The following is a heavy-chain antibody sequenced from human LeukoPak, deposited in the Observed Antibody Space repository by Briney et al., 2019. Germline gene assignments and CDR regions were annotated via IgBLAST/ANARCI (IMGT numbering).Heavy chain of an antibody. CDR2: ISYDGSNK. D-gene: IGHD2-2*01. CDR1: GFTFSSYA. V-gene: IGHV3-30-3*01. CDR3: ARATDIVVVPAEVDY. Sequence: GGSLRLSCAASGFTFSSYAMHWVRQAPGKGLEWVAVISYDGSNKYYADSVKGRFTISRDNSKNTLYLQMNSLRAEDTAVYYCARATDIVVVPAEVDYWGQGTLVTVSS. J-gene: IGHJ4*02.